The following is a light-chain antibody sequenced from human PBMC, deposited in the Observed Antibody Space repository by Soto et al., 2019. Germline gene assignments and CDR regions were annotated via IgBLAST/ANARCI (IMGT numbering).Light chain of an antibody. CDR3: QQYGSSLT. J-gene: IGKJ4*01. CDR1: QSVSSSY. Sequence: EIVLTQSPGTLSLSPGERATLSCRARQSVSSSYLAWYQQNPGQAPRLLIYGASSRATGIPDRFSGSGSGTDFALTISRLEPEDFVVYYCQQYGSSLTSGGGTKVEIK. V-gene: IGKV3-20*01. CDR2: GAS.